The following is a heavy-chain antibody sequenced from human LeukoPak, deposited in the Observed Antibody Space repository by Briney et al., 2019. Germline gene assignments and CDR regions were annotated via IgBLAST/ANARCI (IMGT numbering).Heavy chain of an antibody. CDR3: ARDLSWRWPNSGSNYFDY. Sequence: ASVKVSCKASGYTFTSYGIIWVRQAPGQGLEWMGWISPYNGNTNYVQKLQGRVTMTTDTSTSTAYMELRSLRSDDTAVYYCARDLSWRWPNSGSNYFDYWGQGTLVTVSS. CDR1: GYTFTSYG. V-gene: IGHV1-18*01. D-gene: IGHD4-23*01. J-gene: IGHJ4*02. CDR2: ISPYNGNT.